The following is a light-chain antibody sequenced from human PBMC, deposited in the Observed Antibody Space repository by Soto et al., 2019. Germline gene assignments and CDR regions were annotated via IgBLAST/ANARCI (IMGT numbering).Light chain of an antibody. CDR2: DAS. V-gene: IGKV3-11*01. CDR3: QQRSNWPPT. Sequence: EIVLTQSPATPSLSPGERATLSCRASQSVSSYLAWYQQKPGQAPRLLIYDASNRATGIPARFSGSGSGTDFTLTISSLEPADFAVYYCQQRSNWPPTFGQGTRLEIK. J-gene: IGKJ5*01. CDR1: QSVSSY.